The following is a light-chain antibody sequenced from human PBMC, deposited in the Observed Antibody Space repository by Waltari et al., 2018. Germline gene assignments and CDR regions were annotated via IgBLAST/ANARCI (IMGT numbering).Light chain of an antibody. CDR2: DDS. J-gene: IGLJ2*01. CDR1: NIGSES. V-gene: IGLV3-21*02. Sequence: SYVLTQPPSVSVAPGQTASITCGGNNIGSESVHWYQQKPGQAPVLVGYDDSDRPSGIPERFSGSNSGNTATLTISRVEAGDEADYYCQVWNSGSTHMVFGGGTKLTVL. CDR3: QVWNSGSTHMV.